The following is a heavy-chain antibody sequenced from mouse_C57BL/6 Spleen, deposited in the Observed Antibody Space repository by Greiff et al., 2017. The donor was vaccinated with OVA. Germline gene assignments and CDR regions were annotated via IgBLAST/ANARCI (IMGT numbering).Heavy chain of an antibody. CDR2: INPNNGGT. CDR3: ARRRGGWYFDV. Sequence: VQLKESGPELVKPGASVKMSCKASGYTFTDYNMHWVKQSHGKSLEWIGYINPNNGGTSYNQKFKGKATLTVNKSSSTAYMELRSLTSEDSAVYYCARRRGGWYFDVWGTGTTVTVSS. J-gene: IGHJ1*03. V-gene: IGHV1-22*01. CDR1: GYTFTDYN.